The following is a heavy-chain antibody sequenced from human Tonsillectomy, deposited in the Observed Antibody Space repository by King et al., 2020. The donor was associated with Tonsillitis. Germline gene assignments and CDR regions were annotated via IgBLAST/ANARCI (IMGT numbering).Heavy chain of an antibody. CDR1: GDSLSSADSY. Sequence: VQLQESAPGLVKPSQTLSLTCTVSGDSLSSADSYWTWIRQVSGKGLEWIGYISNSGTTYYNPSLKSRLTLSLDTPRNQFSLRLHSVTAADTAVYYCAKETATGTFDFWGQGTLVTV. J-gene: IGHJ4*02. CDR2: ISNSGTT. V-gene: IGHV4-30-4*01. D-gene: IGHD6-13*01. CDR3: AKETATGTFDF.